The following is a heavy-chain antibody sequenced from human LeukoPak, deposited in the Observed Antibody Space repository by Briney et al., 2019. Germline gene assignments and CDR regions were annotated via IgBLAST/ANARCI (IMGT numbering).Heavy chain of an antibody. CDR2: ISYDGSNK. V-gene: IGHV3-30*04. J-gene: IGHJ4*02. Sequence: GGSLRLSCAASGFTFSSYAMHWVRQAPGKGLEWVAVISYDGSNKYYADSVKGRFTISRDNSKNTLYLQMNSLRAEDTAVYYCARGGSITHISNWGQGTLVTVSS. CDR3: ARGGSITHISN. CDR1: GFTFSSYA. D-gene: IGHD2-21*01.